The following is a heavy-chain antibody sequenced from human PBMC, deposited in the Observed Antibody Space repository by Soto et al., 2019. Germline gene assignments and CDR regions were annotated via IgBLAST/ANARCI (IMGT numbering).Heavy chain of an antibody. CDR3: ARFPTLGYCSGGSCPGYY. J-gene: IGHJ4*02. D-gene: IGHD2-15*01. CDR1: GGSFSGYY. CDR2: INHSGST. Sequence: SETLSLTCAVYGGSFSGYYWSWIRQPPGKGLEWIGEINHSGSTNYNPSLKSRVTISVDTSKNQFSLKLSSVTAADTAVYYCARFPTLGYCSGGSCPGYYWGQGTLVTVSS. V-gene: IGHV4-34*01.